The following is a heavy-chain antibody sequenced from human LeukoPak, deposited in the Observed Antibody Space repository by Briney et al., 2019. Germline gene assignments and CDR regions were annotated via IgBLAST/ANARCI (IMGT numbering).Heavy chain of an antibody. CDR1: AGSITSDDSY. J-gene: IGHJ4*02. Sequence: PSQTLSLTCTVSAGSITSDDSYWSWIRQPPGKGLEWIGYIYHSGTAYYNPSLKSRVTMSVDRSKNQFSLKVSSVTAADTAVYYCGRAGDGDNRGSVDYWGQGTLVTVSS. D-gene: IGHD5-24*01. CDR2: IYHSGTA. CDR3: GRAGDGDNRGSVDY. V-gene: IGHV4-30-2*01.